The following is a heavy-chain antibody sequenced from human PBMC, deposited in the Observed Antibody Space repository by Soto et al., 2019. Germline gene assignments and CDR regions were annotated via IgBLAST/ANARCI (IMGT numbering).Heavy chain of an antibody. Sequence: GGSLRLSCAASGFTFDDYAMHWVRQAPGKGLEWVSGISWNSGSIGYADSVKGRFTISRDNAKNSLYLQMNSLRAEDTALYYCAKDKRFDWFYYYMDVWGKGTTVTVSS. D-gene: IGHD3-9*01. J-gene: IGHJ6*03. CDR1: GFTFDDYA. V-gene: IGHV3-9*01. CDR2: ISWNSGSI. CDR3: AKDKRFDWFYYYMDV.